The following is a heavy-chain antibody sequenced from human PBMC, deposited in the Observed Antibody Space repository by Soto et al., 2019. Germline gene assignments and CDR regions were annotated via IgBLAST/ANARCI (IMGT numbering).Heavy chain of an antibody. V-gene: IGHV3-23*01. CDR2: ISGSGGST. Sequence: GGSLRLSCAASGLTFSSYAMSWVRQAPGKGLEWVSAISGSGGSTYYADSVKGRFTISRDNSKNTLYLQMNSLRAEDTAVYYCAKYRFESRLPFDYWGQGTLVTVSS. CDR3: AKYRFESRLPFDY. CDR1: GLTFSSYA. J-gene: IGHJ4*02. D-gene: IGHD3-16*02.